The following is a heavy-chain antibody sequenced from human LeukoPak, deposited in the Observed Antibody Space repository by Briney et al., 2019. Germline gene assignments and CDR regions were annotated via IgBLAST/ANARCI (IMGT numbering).Heavy chain of an antibody. D-gene: IGHD3-22*01. V-gene: IGHV3-74*01. CDR1: GFTFSNYW. CDR2: INSDGINT. J-gene: IGHJ5*02. CDR3: ARDLGQYYDTSDNWFDP. Sequence: QPGGSLRLSCAASGFTFSNYWMHWVRQAPGKGLVWVSRINSDGINTSYADSVKGRFTIPRDNAKNTLNLQMNSLRAEDTAVYYCARDLGQYYDTSDNWFDPWGQGTLVTVSS.